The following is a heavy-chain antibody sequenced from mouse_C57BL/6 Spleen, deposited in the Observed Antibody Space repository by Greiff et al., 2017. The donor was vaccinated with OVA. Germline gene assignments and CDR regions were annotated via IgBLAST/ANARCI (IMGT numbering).Heavy chain of an antibody. CDR2: IYPGSGST. Sequence: QVQLQQSGAELVKPGASVKMSCKASGYTFTSYWITWVKQRPGQGLEWIGDIYPGSGSTNYNEKSKSKATLTVDTSSSTAYMQLSSLTSEDSAVYYCARSGTTVVDWYFDVWGTGTTVTVSS. D-gene: IGHD1-1*01. J-gene: IGHJ1*03. CDR1: GYTFTSYW. V-gene: IGHV1-55*01. CDR3: ARSGTTVVDWYFDV.